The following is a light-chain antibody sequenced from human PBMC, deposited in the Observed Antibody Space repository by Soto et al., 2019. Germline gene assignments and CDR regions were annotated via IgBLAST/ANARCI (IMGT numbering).Light chain of an antibody. CDR2: AVC. CDR3: LQTYSTWT. V-gene: IGKV1-39*01. Sequence: DIQMTQSPSSLSASVGDRVTITCRASPSISNKLSWYQQTPGKAPKLLIYAVCILPSGVPLRFSVSGSVTKFTPTINSLQPKDFATYYCLQTYSTWTFGQGTKVDIK. J-gene: IGKJ1*01. CDR1: PSISNK.